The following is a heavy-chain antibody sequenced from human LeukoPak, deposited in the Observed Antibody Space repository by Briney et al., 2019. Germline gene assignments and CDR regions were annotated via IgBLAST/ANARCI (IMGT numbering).Heavy chain of an antibody. CDR1: GFTFSSYW. V-gene: IGHV3-7*01. J-gene: IGHJ4*02. Sequence: GGSLRPSCAASGFTFSSYWMSWVRQAPGKGLEWVANIKQDGSEKYYVDSVTGRFTISRDDAKNSLYLQMNSLRAEDTAVYYCTRDRHLDYWGQGTLVTVSS. CDR2: IKQDGSEK. CDR3: TRDRHLDY.